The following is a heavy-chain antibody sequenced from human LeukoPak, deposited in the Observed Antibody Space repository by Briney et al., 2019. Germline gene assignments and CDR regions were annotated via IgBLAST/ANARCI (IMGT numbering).Heavy chain of an antibody. Sequence: GGTLRHSCAASGFTFRSYVMNWVRQAPGKGLEWVSGISGSGGSTYNADSVKGRFTISRDNSKNTVYLQMNSLRAEDTAVYYCAKDYYGSGNDAFDIWGQGTMVTVSS. D-gene: IGHD3-10*01. J-gene: IGHJ3*02. V-gene: IGHV3-23*01. CDR3: AKDYYGSGNDAFDI. CDR2: ISGSGGST. CDR1: GFTFRSYV.